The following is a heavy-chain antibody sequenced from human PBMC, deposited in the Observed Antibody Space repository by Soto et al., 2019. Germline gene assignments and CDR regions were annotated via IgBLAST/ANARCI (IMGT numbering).Heavy chain of an antibody. J-gene: IGHJ4*02. CDR3: AKGNVPTAISSLDS. V-gene: IGHV3-23*01. D-gene: IGHD2-2*02. CDR2: VSGSGDST. Sequence: EVHVLESGGGLVQSGGSLRLSCAASGFTFSSYAMTWVRQAPGKGLEWVSRVSGSGDSTYYADSVKGRFTISRDNFRNALYLQMNSLSAEDTAVYYCAKGNVPTAISSLDSWGQGTLVTVSS. CDR1: GFTFSSYA.